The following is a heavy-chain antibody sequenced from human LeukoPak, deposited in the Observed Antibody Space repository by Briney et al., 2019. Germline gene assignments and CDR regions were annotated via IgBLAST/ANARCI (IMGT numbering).Heavy chain of an antibody. CDR2: VYYSGST. CDR1: GGSISPYY. J-gene: IGHJ5*01. D-gene: IGHD2-2*01. Sequence: SETLSLTCSVSGGSISPYYWTWIRQPPGKGLEWIGYVYYSGSTNYNPSLKTRLHLSVDTSKNRFSLKLSSVTAADTAVYYCASSPRLTTSWFLFDSWGHGTLVTVSS. V-gene: IGHV4-59*08. CDR3: ASSPRLTTSWFLFDS.